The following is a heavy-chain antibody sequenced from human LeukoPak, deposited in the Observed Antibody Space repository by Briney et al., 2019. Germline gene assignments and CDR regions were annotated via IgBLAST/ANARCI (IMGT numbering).Heavy chain of an antibody. J-gene: IGHJ6*02. CDR1: GYTFTSYD. CDR3: ASSLTDYYGSGSYWNGMDV. CDR2: MNPNSGNT. V-gene: IGHV1-8*01. D-gene: IGHD3-10*01. Sequence: ASVKVSCKASGYTFTSYDINWVRQATGQGLEWMGWMNPNSGNTGCAQKFQGRVTMTRNTSIRTAYMELSSLRSEDTAVYYCASSLTDYYGSGSYWNGMDVWGQGATVSVS.